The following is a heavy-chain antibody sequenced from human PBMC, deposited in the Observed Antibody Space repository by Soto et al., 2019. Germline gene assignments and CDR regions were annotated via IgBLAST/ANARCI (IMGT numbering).Heavy chain of an antibody. Sequence: QITLKESGPTLVKPTQTLTLTCTFSGFSLSTSGVGVGWIRQPPGKALEWLALIYWDDDKRYSPSLKSRLTITKDTSKNQVVLTMTNMDPVDTATHYCAHSKGYYDILTGYDDWYVDLWGRGTLVTVSS. J-gene: IGHJ2*01. CDR3: AHSKGYYDILTGYDDWYVDL. D-gene: IGHD3-9*01. CDR2: IYWDDDK. CDR1: GFSLSTSGVG. V-gene: IGHV2-5*02.